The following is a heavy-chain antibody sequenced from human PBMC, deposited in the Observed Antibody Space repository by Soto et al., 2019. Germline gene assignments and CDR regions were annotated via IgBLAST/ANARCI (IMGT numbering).Heavy chain of an antibody. V-gene: IGHV1-58*01. CDR2: IVVGSGNT. D-gene: IGHD1-26*01. Sequence: SVKVSCKASGFNFISSAVQGVRQARGQRPEWIGWIVVGSGNTKYAQKFQERVTITRDMSTSTAYMELRRLSSEDTALYFCAAEYSGTSFHVLDFWGQGTLVTVSS. CDR3: AAEYSGTSFHVLDF. J-gene: IGHJ4*02. CDR1: GFNFISSA.